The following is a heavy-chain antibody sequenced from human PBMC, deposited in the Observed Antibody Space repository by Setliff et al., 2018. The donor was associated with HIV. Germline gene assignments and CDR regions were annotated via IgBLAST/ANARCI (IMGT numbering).Heavy chain of an antibody. CDR3: ARESPSSSWFYFDF. CDR2: FYYSGTS. Sequence: SETLSLTCAVSGDSINNSTYYWGWIRQPPGKGLEWIGGFYYSGTSYYNPSLRSRLTISVDTSKNQFSLKLNSVTAADTAVYYCARESPSSSWFYFDFWGQGTLVTVSS. V-gene: IGHV4-39*07. CDR1: GDSINNSTYY. J-gene: IGHJ4*02. D-gene: IGHD6-13*01.